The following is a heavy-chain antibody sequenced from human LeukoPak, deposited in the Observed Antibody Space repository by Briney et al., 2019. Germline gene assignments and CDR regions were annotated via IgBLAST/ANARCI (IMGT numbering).Heavy chain of an antibody. J-gene: IGHJ5*02. CDR3: ARGYGGITIFGVVMDNWFDP. CDR1: GGSFSGYY. Sequence: SETLSLTCAVYGGSFSGYYWSWIRQPPGKGLEWIGEINHSGSTNHNPSLKSRVTISVDTSKNQFSLKLSSVTAADTAVYYCARGYGGITIFGVVMDNWFDPWGQGTLVTVSS. V-gene: IGHV4-34*01. CDR2: INHSGST. D-gene: IGHD3-3*01.